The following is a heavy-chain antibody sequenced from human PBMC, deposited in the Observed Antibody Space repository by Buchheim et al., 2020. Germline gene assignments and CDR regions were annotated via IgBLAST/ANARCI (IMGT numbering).Heavy chain of an antibody. J-gene: IGHJ6*02. CDR3: ARVSRDLYGMDV. CDR1: GGSFSGYY. V-gene: IGHV4-34*01. CDR2: INHSGGT. Sequence: QVQLQQWGAGLLKPSETLSLTCAVYGGSFSGYYWSWIRQPPGKGLEWIGEINHSGGTNYNPSLKSRVTISVDTSKNQFSLKLSSVSAADTAVYYCARVSRDLYGMDVWGQGTT.